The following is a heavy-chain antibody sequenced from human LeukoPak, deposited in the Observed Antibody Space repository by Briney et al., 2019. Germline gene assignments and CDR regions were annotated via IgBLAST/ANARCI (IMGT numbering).Heavy chain of an antibody. CDR3: ARGTIVGTNFFDY. CDR1: GFTVSSNY. CDR2: IYSGGST. V-gene: IGHV3-53*01. Sequence: GGSLRLSCAASGFTVSSNYMSWVRQAPGKGLEWVSVIYSGGSTYYADSVKGRFTISRDNSKNTLYLQMNSLRAEDTAVYYCARGTIVGTNFFDYWGQGTLVTVSS. D-gene: IGHD1-26*01. J-gene: IGHJ4*02.